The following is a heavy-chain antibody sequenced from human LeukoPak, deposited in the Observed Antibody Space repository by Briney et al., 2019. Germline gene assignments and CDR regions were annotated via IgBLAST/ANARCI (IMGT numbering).Heavy chain of an antibody. CDR1: GGSFSGYY. Sequence: PSETLSLTCAVYGGSFSGYYWSWIRQPPGKGLEWIGEINHSGSTNYNPSLKSRVTISLDTSRSQFSLKLRSVTAADTAVYYCAGPHYDFWSAYLDSWGQGTLVTVSS. CDR2: INHSGST. V-gene: IGHV4-34*01. CDR3: AGPHYDFWSAYLDS. D-gene: IGHD3-3*01. J-gene: IGHJ4*02.